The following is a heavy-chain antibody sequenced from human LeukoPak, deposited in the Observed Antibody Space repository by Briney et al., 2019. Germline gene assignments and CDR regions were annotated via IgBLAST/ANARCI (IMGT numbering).Heavy chain of an antibody. D-gene: IGHD5-18*01. CDR2: ISWNSGSI. CDR1: GFTFDVYA. V-gene: IGHV3-9*01. CDR3: ARPHWETAMP. J-gene: IGHJ5*02. Sequence: GGSLRLSCAASGFTFDVYAMHWVRQAPGKGLEWVSGISWNSGSIGYADSVKGRFTISRDNAKNSLYLQMNSLRAEDTALYYCARPHWETAMPWGQGTLVTVSS.